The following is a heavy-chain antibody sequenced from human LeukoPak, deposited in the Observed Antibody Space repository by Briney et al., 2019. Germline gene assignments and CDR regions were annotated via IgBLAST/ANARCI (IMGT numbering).Heavy chain of an antibody. J-gene: IGHJ5*02. Sequence: PSETLSLTCTVSGGSISSSSYYWGWIRQPPGKGLEWIGSIYYSGSTYYNPSLKSRVPISVDTSKNQFSLKLSSVTAAATPVYSCARRSKNNGFAPWGQGTLVTVSS. CDR3: ARRSKNNGFAP. CDR1: GGSISSSSYY. D-gene: IGHD6-13*01. CDR2: IYYSGST. V-gene: IGHV4-39*01.